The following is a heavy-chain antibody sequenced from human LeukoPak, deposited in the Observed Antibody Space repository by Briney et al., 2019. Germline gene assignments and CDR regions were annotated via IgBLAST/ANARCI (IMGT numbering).Heavy chain of an antibody. CDR2: IIPIFGTA. CDR3: ARDRLDCSSTSCYNEGFDY. Sequence: GSSVKVSCKASGGTFSSYAISWVRQAPGQGLEWMGGIIPIFGTANYAQKFQGRVTITTDESTSTAYMELSSLRSEDTAVYYCARDRLDCSSTSCYNEGFDYWGQGTLVTVSS. V-gene: IGHV1-69*05. CDR1: GGTFSSYA. J-gene: IGHJ4*02. D-gene: IGHD2-2*02.